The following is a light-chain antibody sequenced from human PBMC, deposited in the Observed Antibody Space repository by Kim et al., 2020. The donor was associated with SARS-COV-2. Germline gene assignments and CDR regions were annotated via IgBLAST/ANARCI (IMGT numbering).Light chain of an antibody. CDR1: SSDVGDYNY. CDR2: DVS. CDR3: YSYTGSSTPYV. V-gene: IGLV2-14*03. J-gene: IGLJ1*01. Sequence: QSALTQPASVSGSPGQSITISCTGTSSDVGDYNYVSWYQHRPGKAPKLMIYDVSQRPSGVSDRFSGSKSGNAASLTISGLQAEDEADYYCYSYTGSSTPYVFGTGTKVTVL.